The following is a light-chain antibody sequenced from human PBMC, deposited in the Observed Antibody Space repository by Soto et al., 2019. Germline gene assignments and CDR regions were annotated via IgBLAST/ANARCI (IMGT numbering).Light chain of an antibody. J-gene: IGKJ3*01. V-gene: IGKV3-20*01. CDR3: QHYGRSAIFT. CDR2: GAS. Sequence: EIALTQSPGTLSLSPGERATLSCRASQSLSSNYLAWYQQKPGQAPRLLIYGASSRASGIPDRFSGSGSGTDFTLTISSLEPEDFAVYYCQHYGRSAIFTLGPGTTVDIK. CDR1: QSLSSNY.